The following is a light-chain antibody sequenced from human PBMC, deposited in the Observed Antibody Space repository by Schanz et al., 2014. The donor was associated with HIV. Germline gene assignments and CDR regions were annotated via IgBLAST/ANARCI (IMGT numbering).Light chain of an antibody. V-gene: IGKV3-20*01. CDR3: QQYGSPPWT. J-gene: IGKJ1*01. Sequence: EVVLTQSPGTLSLSPGERATLSCRAGQSISSSYLAWYQQKPGQAPRLLLYGASSRATGIPDRFSGSGSGTVFTLTISRVEPEDYAVYYCQQYGSPPWTFGQGTKVEV. CDR2: GAS. CDR1: QSISSSY.